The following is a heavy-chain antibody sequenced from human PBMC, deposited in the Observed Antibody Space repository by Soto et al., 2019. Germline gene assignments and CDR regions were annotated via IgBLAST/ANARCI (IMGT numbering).Heavy chain of an antibody. CDR1: GGSISRSSYY. D-gene: IGHD6-6*01. Sequence: SETLSLTCTVSGGSISRSSYYWGWIRQPPGKGLEWIGSIYYSGSPYHNPSLKIRVTISVYTSKNQFSLKLRSVTAADPAVYYCASPDPSSSTSYYFDYWGQGTLVTVSS. CDR2: IYYSGSP. J-gene: IGHJ4*02. V-gene: IGHV4-39*01. CDR3: ASPDPSSSTSYYFDY.